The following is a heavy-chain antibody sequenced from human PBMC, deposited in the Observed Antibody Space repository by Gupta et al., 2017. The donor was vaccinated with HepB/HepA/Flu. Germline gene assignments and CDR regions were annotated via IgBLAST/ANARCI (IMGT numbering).Heavy chain of an antibody. Sequence: QVQLLESGGGVVQPGRSLRLSCAASGFTFSSYGMHGVRQAPGKGLEWVAVISYDGSNKYYADSVKGRFTISRDNSKNTLYLQMNSLRAEDTAVYYCAKELVRVGAFDIWGQGTMVTVSS. J-gene: IGHJ3*02. CDR1: GFTFSSYG. CDR2: ISYDGSNK. V-gene: IGHV3-30*18. D-gene: IGHD3-16*02. CDR3: AKELVRVGAFDI.